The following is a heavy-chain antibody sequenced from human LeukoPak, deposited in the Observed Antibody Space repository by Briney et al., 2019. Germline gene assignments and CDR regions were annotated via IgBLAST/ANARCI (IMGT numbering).Heavy chain of an antibody. D-gene: IGHD7-27*01. V-gene: IGHV3-23*01. CDR2: ISGSGGST. J-gene: IGHJ4*02. CDR3: AKDWGTGLPFDY. Sequence: GGSLRPSCAASGFSFSSYAMSWVRQAPGKRLEWVSAISGSGGSTYYADSVKGRFTISRDNSKNTLYLQMNSLRAEDTAVYYCAKDWGTGLPFDYWGQGTLVTVSS. CDR1: GFSFSSYA.